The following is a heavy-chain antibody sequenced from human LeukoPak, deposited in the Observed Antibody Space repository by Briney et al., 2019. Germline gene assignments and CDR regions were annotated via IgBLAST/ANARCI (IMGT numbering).Heavy chain of an antibody. Sequence: ASVKVSCKASGYTFTGYYMHWVRQAPGQGLEWMGWINPNSGGTNYAQKFQGRVTMTSDTSISTAYMELSRLSSDDTAVYYCAQGASSNYGSVIIWANWFDPWGQGTLVTVSS. CDR1: GYTFTGYY. CDR3: AQGASSNYGSVIIWANWFDP. CDR2: INPNSGGT. D-gene: IGHD4-11*01. V-gene: IGHV1-2*02. J-gene: IGHJ5*02.